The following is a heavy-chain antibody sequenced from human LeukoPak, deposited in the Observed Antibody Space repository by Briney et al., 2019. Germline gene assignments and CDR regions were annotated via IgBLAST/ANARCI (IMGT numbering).Heavy chain of an antibody. CDR1: GGSFSGYY. CDR2: INHSGST. Sequence: SETLSLTCAVYGGSFSGYYWSWIRQPPGKGLEWIGEINHSGSTNYNPSLKSRVTISVDTSKNQFSLKLSSVTATDTAVYYCAFWSGYYSNWFDPWGQGTLVTVSS. V-gene: IGHV4-34*01. CDR3: AFWSGYYSNWFDP. J-gene: IGHJ5*02. D-gene: IGHD3-3*01.